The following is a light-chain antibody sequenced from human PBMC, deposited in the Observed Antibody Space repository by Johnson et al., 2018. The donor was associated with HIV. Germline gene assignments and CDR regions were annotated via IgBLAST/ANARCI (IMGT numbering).Light chain of an antibody. CDR2: ENN. J-gene: IGLJ1*01. V-gene: IGLV1-51*02. CDR3: GTWDSSLSVYV. Sequence: HSVLTQPPSVSAAPGQTVTISCSGSSSNIVNNSVSWYQELPGTAPKLLIYENNKRPSGISDRFSGSKSGTSATLGITGLQTGDEADYYCGTWDSSLSVYVFGAGTKITVL. CDR1: SSNIVNNS.